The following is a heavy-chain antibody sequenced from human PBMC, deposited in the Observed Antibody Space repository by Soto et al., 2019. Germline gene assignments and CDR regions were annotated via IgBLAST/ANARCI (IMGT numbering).Heavy chain of an antibody. CDR1: GFSISSGDYY. J-gene: IGHJ5*02. D-gene: IGHD3-3*01. V-gene: IGHV4-30-4*01. CDR3: ARERVTISGIIILNYFDP. CDR2: IYYSGST. Sequence: SETLSLTCTVSGFSISSGDYYWSWIRQPPGKGLEWIGSIYYSGSTYYNPSLESRVTISLDRSKNQFSLKLSSVAAADTAVYFCARERVTISGIIILNYFDPWGQGTLVTVSS.